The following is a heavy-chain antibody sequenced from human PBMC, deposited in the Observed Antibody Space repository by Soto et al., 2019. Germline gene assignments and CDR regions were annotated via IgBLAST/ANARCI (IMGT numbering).Heavy chain of an antibody. CDR2: IYYSGST. V-gene: IGHV4-59*01. CDR3: ARGVGSSSWYRGHTWFDP. Sequence: SEPLSLTCTGSGGSISSYYWSWIRQPPGKGLEWIGYIYYSGSTNYNPSLKSRVTISVDTSKNQFSLTLSSVTAADTAVYYCARGVGSSSWYRGHTWFDPWGQGTLVTVYS. J-gene: IGHJ5*02. D-gene: IGHD6-13*01. CDR1: GGSISSYY.